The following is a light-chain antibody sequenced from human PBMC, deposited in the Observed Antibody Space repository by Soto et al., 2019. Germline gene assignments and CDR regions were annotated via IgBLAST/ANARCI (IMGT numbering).Light chain of an antibody. CDR1: SSDVGGYNY. V-gene: IGLV2-14*01. CDR3: SSFTNTSNYV. Sequence: QSVLTQPASVSGSPGQSITISCAGTSSDVGGYNYVSWFQHHPGKAPKLIIYEVSYRPSGVSNRFSGSKSGDTASLTISGLQAEDEADYYWSSFTNTSNYVFGHRTKVTV. CDR2: EVS. J-gene: IGLJ1*01.